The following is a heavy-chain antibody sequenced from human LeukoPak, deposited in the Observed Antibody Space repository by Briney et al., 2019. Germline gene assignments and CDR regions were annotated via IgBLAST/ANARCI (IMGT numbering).Heavy chain of an antibody. CDR3: AGAYYYDSSGYYGDDAFDI. Sequence: GASVKVSCKASGYTFTSYGISWVRQAPGQGLEWMGWISAYNGNTNYAQKLQGRVTMTTDTSTSTAYMELRSLRSDDTAVYYCAGAYYYDSSGYYGDDAFDIWGQGTMVTVSS. D-gene: IGHD3-22*01. CDR1: GYTFTSYG. CDR2: ISAYNGNT. V-gene: IGHV1-18*01. J-gene: IGHJ3*02.